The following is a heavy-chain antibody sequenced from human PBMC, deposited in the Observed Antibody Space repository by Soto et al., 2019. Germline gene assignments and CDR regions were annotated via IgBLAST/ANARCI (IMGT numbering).Heavy chain of an antibody. J-gene: IGHJ6*03. D-gene: IGHD2-15*01. CDR2: ISGSGGTT. CDR3: AKDRDSATRLYYMGV. Sequence: GGSLRLSCTGSGFTFSSYAMGWVRQAPGKGLEWVSAISGSGGTTSYADSVKGRFTISRDDSKSTLYLQMNTLRAEDTAVYYCAKDRDSATRLYYMGVWGKGATVTVSS. V-gene: IGHV3-23*01. CDR1: GFTFSSYA.